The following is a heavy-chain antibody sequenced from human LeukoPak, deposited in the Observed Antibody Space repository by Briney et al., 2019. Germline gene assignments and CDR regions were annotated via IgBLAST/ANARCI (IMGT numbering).Heavy chain of an antibody. Sequence: SVKVSYKSSGGTFSSCAISWVRQAPGQGLEWMGRIIPSLDVANYAQKFQGRVTITAYKSTSTVYMELSSLKSEDTAVYYCVYCSGGSCFASNWFDPWGQGTLVTVSS. CDR1: GGTFSSCA. J-gene: IGHJ5*02. V-gene: IGHV1-69*04. D-gene: IGHD2-15*01. CDR2: IIPSLDVA. CDR3: VYCSGGSCFASNWFDP.